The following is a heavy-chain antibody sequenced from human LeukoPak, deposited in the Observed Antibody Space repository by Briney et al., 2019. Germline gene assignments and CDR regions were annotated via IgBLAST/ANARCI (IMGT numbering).Heavy chain of an antibody. D-gene: IGHD6-13*01. CDR1: GGSINGYY. Sequence: SETLPLTCTVSGGSINGYYWSWIRQPPGKGLEWIGYIYYSGSTNYNPSLKSRVTISVGTSKNQFSLKLNSVTSADTAVYYCAKVGYSSSWYVVGAFDYWGRGTLVTVSS. V-gene: IGHV4-59*01. CDR2: IYYSGST. J-gene: IGHJ4*02. CDR3: AKVGYSSSWYVVGAFDY.